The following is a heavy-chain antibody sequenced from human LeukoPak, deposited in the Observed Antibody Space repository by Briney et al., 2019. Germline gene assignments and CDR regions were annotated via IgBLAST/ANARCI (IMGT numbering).Heavy chain of an antibody. CDR3: ARDYYDRFGYGAFDY. J-gene: IGHJ4*02. CDR2: INPNTGGT. CDR1: GYTFTAYY. V-gene: IGHV1-2*02. D-gene: IGHD3-22*01. Sequence: ASVRVSCKASGYTFTAYYIHWVRQAPGQGLEWMGWINPNTGGTSYAQKSQGRVNMSRDTSISTAYMELSRLSSDDTAVYYCARDYYDRFGYGAFDYWGQGTLVTVSS.